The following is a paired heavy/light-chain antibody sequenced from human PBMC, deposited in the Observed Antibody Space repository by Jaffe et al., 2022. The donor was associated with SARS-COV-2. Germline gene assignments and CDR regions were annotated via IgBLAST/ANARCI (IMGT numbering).Heavy chain of an antibody. J-gene: IGHJ4*02. Sequence: EVQLVQSGAEVKKPGESLRISCKGFGYSFTSYWISWVRQMPGKGLEWMGRIDPSDSSTNYSPSFQGHVTISADKSISTAYLQWTSLKASDTAIYYCARHNRVRLCHDYWGQGTLVTVSS. CDR2: IDPSDSST. CDR1: GYSFTSYW. CDR3: ARHNRVRLCHDY. D-gene: IGHD2-2*01. V-gene: IGHV5-10-1*03.
Light chain of an antibody. V-gene: IGLV3-1*01. J-gene: IGLJ2*01. CDR1: KLGDKY. Sequence: SYELTQPPSVSVSPGQTASITCSGDKLGDKYVSWYQQRPGQSPVLVIYQGNKRPSGIPDRFSGSNSGNTATLTLSGTQVMDEADYYCQAWDSSTAIFGGGTKLTAL. CDR2: QGN. CDR3: QAWDSSTAI.